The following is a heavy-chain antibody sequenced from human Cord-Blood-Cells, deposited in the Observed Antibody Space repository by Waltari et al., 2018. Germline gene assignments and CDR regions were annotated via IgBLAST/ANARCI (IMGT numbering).Heavy chain of an antibody. V-gene: IGHV4-34*01. J-gene: IGHJ6*03. CDR3: ARGFLEWLLLRGYYYYMDV. D-gene: IGHD3-3*01. CDR1: GGSFSGYY. CDR2: INHSGST. Sequence: QVQLQQWGAGLLKPSETLSLTCAVYGGSFSGYYWSWIRQPPGKGLEWIGEINHSGSTNYNPSLKSRVTISVDTSKNQFSLKLSSVTAADTAVYYCARGFLEWLLLRGYYYYMDVWGKGTTVTVSS.